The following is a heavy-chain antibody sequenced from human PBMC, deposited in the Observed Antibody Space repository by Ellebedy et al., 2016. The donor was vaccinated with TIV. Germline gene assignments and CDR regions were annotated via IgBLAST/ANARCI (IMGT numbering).Heavy chain of an antibody. V-gene: IGHV3-7*01. CDR3: ATQWELYD. J-gene: IGHJ4*02. D-gene: IGHD1-26*01. Sequence: PWGSLRLSCVVSGFTFSRYWMSWVRQAPGKGLEWVAGIKQDGSVKDYLDSVKCRFTISRDNAKNSLFLQMDSLRVEDTGVYYCATQWELYDWGQGTPVTVSS. CDR1: GFTFSRYW. CDR2: IKQDGSVK.